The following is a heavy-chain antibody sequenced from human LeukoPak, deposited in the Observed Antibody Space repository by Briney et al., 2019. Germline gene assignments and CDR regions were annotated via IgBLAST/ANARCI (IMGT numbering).Heavy chain of an antibody. V-gene: IGHV1-2*02. Sequence: GASVKVSCKASGYTFTGYYMHWVRQAPGQGLEWMGWINPNSGGTNYAQKFQGRVTMTRDTSISTAYMELSRLRSDDTAVYYCARDPPLDWNDLVGAFDIWGQGTMVTVSS. CDR3: ARDPPLDWNDLVGAFDI. CDR1: GYTFTGYY. J-gene: IGHJ3*02. D-gene: IGHD1-1*01. CDR2: INPNSGGT.